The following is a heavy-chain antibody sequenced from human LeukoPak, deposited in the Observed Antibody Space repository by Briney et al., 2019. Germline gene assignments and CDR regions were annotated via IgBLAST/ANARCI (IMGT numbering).Heavy chain of an antibody. D-gene: IGHD6-6*01. CDR3: ARGTDIAGRPREYEFDP. J-gene: IGHJ5*02. V-gene: IGHV4-59*01. CDR2: VYYSGST. CDR1: GGSFSPYY. Sequence: KPSETLSLTCTVSGGSFSPYYWNWLRQPPGQGLEWIGYVYYSGSTKYNPSLKSRVTISLDTSKNQFSLKVNSVTAADTAVYYCARGTDIAGRPREYEFDPWGQGTLVTVSS.